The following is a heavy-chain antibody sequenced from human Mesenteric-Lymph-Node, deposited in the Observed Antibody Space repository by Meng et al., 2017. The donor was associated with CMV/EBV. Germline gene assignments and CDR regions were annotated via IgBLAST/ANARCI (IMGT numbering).Heavy chain of an antibody. CDR2: IKQDGSEK. Sequence: GESLKISCAASGFTFSSYWMSWVRQAPGKGLEWVANIKQDGSEKYYVDSVKGRFTISRDNAKNSLYLQMNSLRAEDTAVYYCARSTYGSGSYPDYWGQGTLVTVSS. J-gene: IGHJ4*02. V-gene: IGHV3-7*01. D-gene: IGHD3-10*01. CDR3: ARSTYGSGSYPDY. CDR1: GFTFSSYW.